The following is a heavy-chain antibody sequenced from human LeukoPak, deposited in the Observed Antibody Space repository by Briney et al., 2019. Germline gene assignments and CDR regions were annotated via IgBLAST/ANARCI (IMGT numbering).Heavy chain of an antibody. J-gene: IGHJ6*03. Sequence: SVKVSCKASGGTFSSYAISWVRQAPGQGLEWMGGIIPIFGTANYAQKFQGRVTITADESTSTAYMELSSLRSEDTAVYYCAREGVVVPAAIWTFSYHYYYMDVWGKGTTVTVSS. CDR1: GGTFSSYA. D-gene: IGHD2-2*01. CDR3: AREGVVVPAAIWTFSYHYYYMDV. CDR2: IIPIFGTA. V-gene: IGHV1-69*13.